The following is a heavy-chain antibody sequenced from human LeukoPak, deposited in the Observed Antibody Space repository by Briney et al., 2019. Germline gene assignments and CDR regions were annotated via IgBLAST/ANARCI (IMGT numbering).Heavy chain of an antibody. J-gene: IGHJ5*02. Sequence: PSETLSLTCTVSGGSIRGSDSYWGWIRQAPGRGLEWVASAYYSGSNFYTSSLKNRLTMSVDTSNNQFSLQLTSVTAADTAVYYCARERYYHGSGIFAWFDPWGQGTLVTVSS. CDR1: GGSIRGSDSY. CDR3: ARERYYHGSGIFAWFDP. CDR2: AYYSGSN. V-gene: IGHV4-39*07. D-gene: IGHD3-10*01.